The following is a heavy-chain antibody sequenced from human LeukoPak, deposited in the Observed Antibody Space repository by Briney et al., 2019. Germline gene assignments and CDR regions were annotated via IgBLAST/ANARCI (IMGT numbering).Heavy chain of an antibody. J-gene: IGHJ4*02. CDR3: ARELGTLGAIAAAGPVDY. Sequence: SETLSLTCAVSGYSISSGYYWGWIRQPPGKGLEWIGSIYHSGSTYYNPSLKSRVTISVDTSKNQFSLKLSSVTAADTAVYYCARELGTLGAIAAAGPVDYWGQGTLVTVSS. D-gene: IGHD6-13*01. CDR1: GYSISSGYY. CDR2: IYHSGST. V-gene: IGHV4-38-2*02.